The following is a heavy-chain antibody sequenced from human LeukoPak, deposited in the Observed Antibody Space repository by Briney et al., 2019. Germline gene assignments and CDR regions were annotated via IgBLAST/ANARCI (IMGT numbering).Heavy chain of an antibody. CDR1: GGSFSGYY. Sequence: SETLSLTCGVYGGSFSGYYWSWIRQPPGKGLEWMGEINDSGSTNYNPSLKSRVTISADTSKNQFSLKLNSVTAADTAVYYCVRDMGSSTSKDWGQGILVTVSS. CDR3: VRDMGSSTSKD. J-gene: IGHJ4*02. D-gene: IGHD6-13*01. V-gene: IGHV4-34*01. CDR2: INDSGST.